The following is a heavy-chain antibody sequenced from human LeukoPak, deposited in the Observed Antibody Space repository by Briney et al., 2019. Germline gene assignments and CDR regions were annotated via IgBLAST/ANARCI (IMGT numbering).Heavy chain of an antibody. J-gene: IGHJ4*02. CDR1: GGSISSYY. Sequence: PXETLSLTCTVSGGSISSYYWSWIRQPPGKGLEWIGEINHSGSTNYNPSLKSRVTISVDTSKNQFSLKLSSVTAADTAVYYCARGHFGYGGNPGYFDYWGQGTLVTVSS. V-gene: IGHV4-34*01. CDR3: ARGHFGYGGNPGYFDY. D-gene: IGHD4-23*01. CDR2: INHSGST.